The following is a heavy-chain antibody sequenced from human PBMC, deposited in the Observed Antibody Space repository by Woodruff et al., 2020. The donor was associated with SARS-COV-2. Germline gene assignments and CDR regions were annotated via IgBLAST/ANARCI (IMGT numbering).Heavy chain of an antibody. CDR3: ARLTETYYFDTTGSHYFDN. CDR2: FYYSGST. V-gene: IGHV4-39*01. J-gene: IGHJ4*02. Sequence: GLEWIGSFYYSGSTYSSPSLKSRLTISVDASENQFSLRLTSVTAADTAVYYCARLTETYYFDTTGSHYFDNWGQGILV. D-gene: IGHD3-22*01.